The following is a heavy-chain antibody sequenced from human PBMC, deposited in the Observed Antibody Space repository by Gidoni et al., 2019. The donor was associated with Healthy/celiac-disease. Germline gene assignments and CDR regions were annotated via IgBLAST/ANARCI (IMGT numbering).Heavy chain of an antibody. J-gene: IGHJ4*02. Sequence: EVQLLESGGGLIQPGGSLMLYCAASGFTFSSYAMSWGRQAPGKGLEWVSAISGSGGSTYYADSVKGLFTISRDKSKNTLYLQMNSLRAEDTAVYYCAKLSLLWFGELLANPFDYWGQGTLVTVSS. D-gene: IGHD3-10*01. CDR2: ISGSGGST. CDR3: AKLSLLWFGELLANPFDY. CDR1: GFTFSSYA. V-gene: IGHV3-23*01.